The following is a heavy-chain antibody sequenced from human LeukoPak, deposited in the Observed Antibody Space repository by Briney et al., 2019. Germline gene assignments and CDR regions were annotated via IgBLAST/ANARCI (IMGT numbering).Heavy chain of an antibody. CDR2: IYSGGST. Sequence: PGGSLRLSCAASGFTFSSNVMSWVRQAPGKGLEWVSVIYSGGSTYYADSVKGRFTISRDNSKNTLYLQMNSLRAEDTAVYYCARERGHLDYWGQGTLVTVSS. V-gene: IGHV3-66*01. CDR3: ARERGHLDY. D-gene: IGHD6-25*01. J-gene: IGHJ4*02. CDR1: GFTFSSNV.